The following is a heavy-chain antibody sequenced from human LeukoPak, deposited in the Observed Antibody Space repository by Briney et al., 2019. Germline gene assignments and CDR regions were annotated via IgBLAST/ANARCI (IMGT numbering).Heavy chain of an antibody. D-gene: IGHD3-3*01. Sequence: GGSLSLSCAASGFTFSSYIMNWVRQAPGKGLEWVSYISSSSSTIYYADSVKGRFTISRDNAKNSLYLQMNSVRGEDTAVYYCARDRSDFWSEGRAFDIWGQGTMVTVSS. CDR2: ISSSSSTI. V-gene: IGHV3-48*01. CDR3: ARDRSDFWSEGRAFDI. J-gene: IGHJ3*02. CDR1: GFTFSSYI.